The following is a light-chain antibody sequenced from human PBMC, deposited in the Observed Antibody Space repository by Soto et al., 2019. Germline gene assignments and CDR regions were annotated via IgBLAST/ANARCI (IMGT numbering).Light chain of an antibody. CDR3: QQYNNWPPIT. CDR1: QSVSSSY. Sequence: EIVLTQSPGTLSLSPGERATLSFSASQSVSSSYLAWYQQKPGQAPRLLIYDTSTRATGIPARFSGSGSGTEFTLTISSLQSEDFAVYYCQQYNNWPPITFGQGTRLEIK. V-gene: IGKV3-15*01. CDR2: DTS. J-gene: IGKJ5*01.